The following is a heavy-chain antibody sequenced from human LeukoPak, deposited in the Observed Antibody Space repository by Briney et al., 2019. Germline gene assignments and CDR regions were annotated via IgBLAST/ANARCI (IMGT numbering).Heavy chain of an antibody. CDR3: AKDRYYYGSGINWFDP. D-gene: IGHD3-10*01. J-gene: IGHJ5*02. Sequence: GGSLRLSCAASGFSFSSYAMSWVRQAPGTGLEWVSAISGSGGSTYYADSVKGRFTISRDNSKNTLYLQMNSLRAEDTAVYYCAKDRYYYGSGINWFDPWGQGTLVTVSS. V-gene: IGHV3-23*01. CDR1: GFSFSSYA. CDR2: ISGSGGST.